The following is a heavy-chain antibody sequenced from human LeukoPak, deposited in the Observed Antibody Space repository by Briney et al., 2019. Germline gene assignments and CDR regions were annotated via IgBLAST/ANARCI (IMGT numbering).Heavy chain of an antibody. V-gene: IGHV3-23*01. CDR3: AKAIAVAGTVSGYFDY. D-gene: IGHD6-19*01. J-gene: IGHJ4*02. CDR2: ISGSGGST. Sequence: GGSLRLSCAASGFTFSSYAMSWVRQAPGKGLEWVSAISGSGGSTYYADSVKGRFTISRNNSKNTLYLQMNRVRAGDTAVYYCAKAIAVAGTVSGYFDYWGQGTLVSVSS. CDR1: GFTFSSYA.